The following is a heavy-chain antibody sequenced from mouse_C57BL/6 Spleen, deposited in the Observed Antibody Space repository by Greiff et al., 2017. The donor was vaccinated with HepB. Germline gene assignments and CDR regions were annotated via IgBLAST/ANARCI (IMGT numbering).Heavy chain of an antibody. V-gene: IGHV3-1*01. CDR1: GYSITSGYD. Sequence: EVQLQQSGPGMVKPSQSLSLTCTVTGYSITSGYDWHWIRHFPGNKLEWMGYISYSGSTNYNPSLKSRISITHDTSKNHFFLKLNSVTTEDTATYYCAREGDGLDYWGQGTTLTVSS. CDR3: AREGDGLDY. CDR2: ISYSGST. J-gene: IGHJ2*01. D-gene: IGHD2-3*01.